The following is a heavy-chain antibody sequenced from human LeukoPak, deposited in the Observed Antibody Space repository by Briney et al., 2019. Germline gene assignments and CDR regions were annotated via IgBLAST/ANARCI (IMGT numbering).Heavy chain of an antibody. CDR1: GFTFSSYG. CDR3: ARDLDYGGNSLDY. J-gene: IGHJ4*02. D-gene: IGHD4-23*01. CDR2: IWYDGSNK. Sequence: GGSLRLSCAASGFTFSSYGMHWVRQAPGKGLEWVAVIWYDGSNKYYADSVKGRFTISRDNSKNTLYLQMNSLRAEDTAVYYCARDLDYGGNSLDYWGQGTLVTVSS. V-gene: IGHV3-33*01.